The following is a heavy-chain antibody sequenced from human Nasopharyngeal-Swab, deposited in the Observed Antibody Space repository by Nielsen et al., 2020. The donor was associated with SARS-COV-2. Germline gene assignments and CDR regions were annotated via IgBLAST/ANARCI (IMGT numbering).Heavy chain of an antibody. CDR1: GFTFSSYA. D-gene: IGHD6-13*01. Sequence: GESMKISCAASGFTFSSYAMQWVRKAPGKGLEWVAVISYDGSNKYYADSVKGRFTISRDNSKNTLYLQMNSLRAEDTAVYYCARDPSSSWLYDAFDIWGQGTMVTVSS. J-gene: IGHJ3*02. V-gene: IGHV3-30-3*01. CDR2: ISYDGSNK. CDR3: ARDPSSSWLYDAFDI.